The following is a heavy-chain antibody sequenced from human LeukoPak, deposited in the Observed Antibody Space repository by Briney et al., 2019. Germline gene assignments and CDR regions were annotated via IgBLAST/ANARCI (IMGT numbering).Heavy chain of an antibody. CDR2: IIPIFGTA. CDR3: ARAVFDLRWSQGFDP. CDR1: GGTFSSYA. D-gene: IGHD2-15*01. J-gene: IGHJ5*02. V-gene: IGHV1-69*13. Sequence: GASVKVSCKASGGTFSSYAISWVRQAPGQGLEWMGGIIPIFGTANYAQKFQGRVTITADESTSTAYMELSSLRSEDTAVYYCARAVFDLRWSQGFDPWGQGTLVTVSS.